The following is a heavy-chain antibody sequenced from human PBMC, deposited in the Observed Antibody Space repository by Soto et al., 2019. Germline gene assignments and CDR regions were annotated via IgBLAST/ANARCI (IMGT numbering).Heavy chain of an antibody. Sequence: QVQLQESGPGLVKPSETLSLTCTVSGGSISSYYWSWIRQPPGKGLEWIGYIYYSGSTNYNPSLNSRVTISVDTSKNQFALKLSSVTAADTAVYYCARHVPRSDYDILTGYYNRRIVYWFDPWGKGTLVTVSS. CDR2: IYYSGST. CDR1: GGSISSYY. V-gene: IGHV4-59*08. J-gene: IGHJ5*02. CDR3: ARHVPRSDYDILTGYYNRRIVYWFDP. D-gene: IGHD3-9*01.